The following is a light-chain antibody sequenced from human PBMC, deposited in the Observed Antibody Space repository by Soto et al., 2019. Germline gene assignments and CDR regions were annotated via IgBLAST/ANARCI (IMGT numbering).Light chain of an antibody. Sequence: DIQMTQSPSTLSASVGDRVTITCRASQSISSWLAWYQQKPGKAPNLLIYKASSLEGGVPSRFSGSGSGTEFTLTISSLQPDDFATYYCQQYNSFSKTFGRGTKVDIK. J-gene: IGKJ1*01. CDR2: KAS. V-gene: IGKV1-5*03. CDR1: QSISSW. CDR3: QQYNSFSKT.